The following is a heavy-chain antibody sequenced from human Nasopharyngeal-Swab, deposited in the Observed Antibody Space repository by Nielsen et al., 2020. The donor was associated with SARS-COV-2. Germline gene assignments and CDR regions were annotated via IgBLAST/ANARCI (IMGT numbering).Heavy chain of an antibody. CDR2: INPGSGGT. J-gene: IGHJ6*02. D-gene: IGHD2-2*01. CDR3: ARRGRCSGSSCDMDV. CDR1: GYTFNNYY. V-gene: IGHV1-46*02. Sequence: SVPVSCKASGYTFNNYYIHSLRQAPGQGLEWMGMINPGSGGTTYAQKFQGRVTMTRDTSTSTVFMDLSSLRSEDTAVYYCARRGRCSGSSCDMDVWGQGTTVTVSS.